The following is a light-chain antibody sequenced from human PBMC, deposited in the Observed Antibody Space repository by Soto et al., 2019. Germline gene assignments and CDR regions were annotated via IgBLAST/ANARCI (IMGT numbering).Light chain of an antibody. Sequence: EIVMTQSPATLSVSPGERATLSCRASQSVDSNLAWYQQKPGQAPRLLIFGASTRATGIPARFSGSGSGTDFTLTVSRLEPEDFAVYFCQHYGTFGPGTKVDLK. CDR3: QHYGT. V-gene: IGKV3D-15*01. J-gene: IGKJ3*01. CDR2: GAS. CDR1: QSVDSN.